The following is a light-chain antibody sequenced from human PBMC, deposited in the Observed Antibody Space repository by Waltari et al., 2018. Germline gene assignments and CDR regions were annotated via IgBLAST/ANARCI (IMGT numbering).Light chain of an antibody. J-gene: IGKJ4*01. CDR3: QQYGSSGLT. CDR1: QSVSSSY. CDR2: GAS. V-gene: IGKV3-20*01. Sequence: LVLTQSPGTLSFSPGDRATLSCRASQSVSSSYLAWYQQKPGQAPRLLIYGASSRATGIPDRFSGSGSGTDFTLTSSRLEPEDCAVYYCQQYGSSGLTFGGGTKVEIK.